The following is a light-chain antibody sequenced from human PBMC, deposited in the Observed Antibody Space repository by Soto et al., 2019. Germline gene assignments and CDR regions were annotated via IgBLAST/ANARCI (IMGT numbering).Light chain of an antibody. Sequence: ESVLRQSPGTLSLSPGKRATLSCRASQSMSTVYLAWYQQKPGQAPRLLIYGASSRATGIPDRVSGSGSGADFTLSISRLAPEDFAMYHCQQYGSSPYTFGQGTKLAIK. CDR1: QSMSTVY. CDR3: QQYGSSPYT. CDR2: GAS. J-gene: IGKJ2*01. V-gene: IGKV3-20*01.